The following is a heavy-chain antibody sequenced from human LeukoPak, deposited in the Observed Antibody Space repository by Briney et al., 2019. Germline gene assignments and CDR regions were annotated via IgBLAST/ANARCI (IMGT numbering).Heavy chain of an antibody. CDR1: GFTFSSYS. Sequence: PGGSLRLSCAASGFTFSSYSMNWVRQAPGKGLEWVSSISSSSSYIYYADSVKGRFTISRDNSKNTLYLQMNSLRAEDTAVYYCASPGGYVDTAMVDYYYYGMDVWGQGTTVTVSS. J-gene: IGHJ6*02. D-gene: IGHD5-18*01. V-gene: IGHV3-21*04. CDR3: ASPGGYVDTAMVDYYYYGMDV. CDR2: ISSSSSYI.